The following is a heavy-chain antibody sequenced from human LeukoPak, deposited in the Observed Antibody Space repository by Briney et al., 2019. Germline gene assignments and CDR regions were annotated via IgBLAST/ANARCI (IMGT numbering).Heavy chain of an antibody. J-gene: IGHJ4*02. CDR1: GFTFNNYG. Sequence: GGSLRLSCAASGFTFNNYGMHWVRQAPGKGLEWVAVISYDGSNKYYADSVKGRFTISRDNSKNTLYLQMNSLRAEDTAVYYCAKDLGGYFDWLFARSEGFDYWGQGTLVTVSS. V-gene: IGHV3-30*18. CDR3: AKDLGGYFDWLFARSEGFDY. CDR2: ISYDGSNK. D-gene: IGHD3-9*01.